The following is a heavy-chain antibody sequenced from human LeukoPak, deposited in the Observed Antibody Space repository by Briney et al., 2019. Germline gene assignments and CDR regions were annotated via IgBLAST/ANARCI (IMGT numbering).Heavy chain of an antibody. Sequence: ASVKVSCKASGGTFSSYAISWVRQAPGQGLEWMGGIIPIFGTANYAQKFQGRVTITTDESTSTAYMELSSLRSEDTAVYYCAREAGGGYCSGGSCFLGFDPWGQGTLVTVSS. J-gene: IGHJ5*02. V-gene: IGHV1-69*05. CDR2: IIPIFGTA. D-gene: IGHD2-15*01. CDR3: AREAGGGYCSGGSCFLGFDP. CDR1: GGTFSSYA.